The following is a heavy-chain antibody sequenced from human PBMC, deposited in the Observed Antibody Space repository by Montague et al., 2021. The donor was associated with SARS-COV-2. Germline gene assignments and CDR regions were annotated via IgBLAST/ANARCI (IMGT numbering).Heavy chain of an antibody. J-gene: IGHJ4*02. CDR2: GYHSGTT. Sequence: SETLSLTCTVSGYSINSNYYWGWIRQPPGKGLEWIGCGYHSGTTXYHPSLKSRVTISLDTSNNHFSLKVTSVTAADTAVYYCARAPYYGPGKPYQFDYWGRGTLVTVSS. CDR1: GYSINSNYY. V-gene: IGHV4-38-2*02. D-gene: IGHD3-10*01. CDR3: ARAPYYGPGKPYQFDY.